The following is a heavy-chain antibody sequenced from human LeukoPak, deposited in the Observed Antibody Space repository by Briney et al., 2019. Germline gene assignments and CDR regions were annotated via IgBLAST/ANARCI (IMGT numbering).Heavy chain of an antibody. J-gene: IGHJ4*02. V-gene: IGHV3-23*01. CDR2: ISGSGGST. D-gene: IGHD3-22*01. Sequence: GGSLRLSCAASGFTFSSYAMSWVRQATGKGLEWVSAISGSGGSTYYADSVKGRFTISRDNSKNTLYLQMNSLRAEDTAVYYCAKDEGGITMIEPKYYFDYWGQGTLVTVSS. CDR1: GFTFSSYA. CDR3: AKDEGGITMIEPKYYFDY.